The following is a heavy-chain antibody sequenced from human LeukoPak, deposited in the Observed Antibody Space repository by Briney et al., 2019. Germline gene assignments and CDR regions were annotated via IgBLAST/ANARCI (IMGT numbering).Heavy chain of an antibody. D-gene: IGHD4-17*01. J-gene: IGHJ4*02. V-gene: IGHV4-34*01. CDR3: ARGDYGVRTDY. CDR2: INHSGST. Sequence: PSETLSLTCAVYGGSFSGYYWSWIRQPPGKGLEWIGEINHSGSTNYNPSLKSRVTISVDTSKSQFSLKLSSVTAADTAVYYCARGDYGVRTDYWGQGTLVTVSS. CDR1: GGSFSGYY.